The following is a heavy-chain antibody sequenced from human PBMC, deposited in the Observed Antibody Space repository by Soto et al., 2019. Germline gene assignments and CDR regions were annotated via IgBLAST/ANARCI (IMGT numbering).Heavy chain of an antibody. D-gene: IGHD3-22*01. CDR3: STRAYDTNGYYRFDP. V-gene: IGHV4-34*01. J-gene: IGHJ5*01. CDR1: GGSFSGHS. CDR2: INHSGRV. Sequence: SETLSLTCAVYGGSFSGHSWTWIRQSPGKGLEWIGDINHSGRVNYSPSLKSRVTISLDTSKNQFSLTLSAVTAADTAMYYCSTRAYDTNGYYRFDPWGQGTLVT.